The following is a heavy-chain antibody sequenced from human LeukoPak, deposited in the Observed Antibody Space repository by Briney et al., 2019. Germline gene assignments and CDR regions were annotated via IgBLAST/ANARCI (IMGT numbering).Heavy chain of an antibody. CDR2: INPSGGST. CDR1: GYIFTTYY. Sequence: APVKVSCKASGYIFTTYYMHWVRQAPGQGLDWMGTINPSGGSTSYAQKFQGRVTMTRDMSTSTVYMELSSLRSEDTAVYYCARELVVVAATDAFDIWGQGTMVTVSS. D-gene: IGHD2-15*01. J-gene: IGHJ3*02. V-gene: IGHV1-46*01. CDR3: ARELVVVAATDAFDI.